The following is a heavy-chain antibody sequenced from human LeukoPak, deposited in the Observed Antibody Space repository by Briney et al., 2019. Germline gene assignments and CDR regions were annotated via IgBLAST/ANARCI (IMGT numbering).Heavy chain of an antibody. CDR3: ARDPARGVCLDY. V-gene: IGHV3-23*01. D-gene: IGHD3-10*01. CDR1: GFTFSSYA. CDR2: ISAGGGST. J-gene: IGHJ4*02. Sequence: GGSLRLSCAASGFTFSSYAMSWVRQAPGKGLEWVAGISAGGGSTYYADSVKGRFTISRDNSKNMLYLQMNSLRAEDTAVYYCARDPARGVCLDYWGQGTLVTVSS.